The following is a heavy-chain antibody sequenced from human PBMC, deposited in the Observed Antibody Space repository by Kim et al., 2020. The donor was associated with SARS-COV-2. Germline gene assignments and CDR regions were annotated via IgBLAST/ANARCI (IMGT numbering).Heavy chain of an antibody. V-gene: IGHV3-23*02. CDR3: VKGMTGYFDSSGGAFDV. CDR2: ITGGGGSS. J-gene: IGHJ3*01. D-gene: IGHD3-22*01. Sequence: GGSLRLSCTVSGFTFSSYALFWVCQTPGGGLEWVSSITGGGGSSYHRDSVRGLFSISRDNSKNMVYLQMNRLNAEDTATYVCVKGMTGYFDSSGGAFDV. CDR1: GFTFSSYA.